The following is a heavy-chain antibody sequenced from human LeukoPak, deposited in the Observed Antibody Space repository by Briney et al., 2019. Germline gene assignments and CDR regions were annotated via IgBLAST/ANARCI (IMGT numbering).Heavy chain of an antibody. CDR1: RFTFSSYA. Sequence: PGGSLRLSCAASRFTFSSYAMSWVRQSPGKGLEWVSAISGSGGSTYYAVSVKGRFTLYRDNPKNTLHLEMQSLSGEDTPVFLCERDAPKHAYATSVRVLWGQETLVTVSS. V-gene: IGHV3-23*01. CDR3: ERDAPKHAYATSVRVL. D-gene: IGHD2-8*01. CDR2: ISGSGGST. J-gene: IGHJ4*02.